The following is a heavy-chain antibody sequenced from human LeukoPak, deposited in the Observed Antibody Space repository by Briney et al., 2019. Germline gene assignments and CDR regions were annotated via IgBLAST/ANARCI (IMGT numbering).Heavy chain of an antibody. CDR2: IYYSAST. Sequence: SETLSLTCTVSGGSISSSSYYWGWIRHPPGRGLEWIGSIYYSASTYYNPSLKSRVTISVDTSKNQFSLKLSSVTAADTAVYYCARDDSSGYYLGPFDAFYIWGQGTMVTVSS. CDR3: ARDDSSGYYLGPFDAFYI. CDR1: GGSISSSSYY. D-gene: IGHD3-22*01. V-gene: IGHV4-39*07. J-gene: IGHJ3*02.